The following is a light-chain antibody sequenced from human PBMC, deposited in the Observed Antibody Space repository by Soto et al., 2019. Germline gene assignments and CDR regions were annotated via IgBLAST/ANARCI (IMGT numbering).Light chain of an antibody. CDR2: EVS. CDR3: SSYTSSNTLV. J-gene: IGLJ2*01. V-gene: IGLV2-14*01. Sequence: QSALTQPASVSGSPGQSITISCTGTSSDVGAYNYVSWYQQHPGKAPKLMTFEVSDRPSGVSNRFSGSKSGNTASLTISGLQAEEGADYYCSSYTSSNTLVFGGGTKLTVL. CDR1: SSDVGAYNY.